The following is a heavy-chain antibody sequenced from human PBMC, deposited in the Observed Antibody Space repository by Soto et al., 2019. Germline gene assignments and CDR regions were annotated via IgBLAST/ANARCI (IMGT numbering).Heavy chain of an antibody. CDR3: ARQVGATPDGADQAEYFQR. J-gene: IGHJ1*01. Sequence: EVQLVQSGAEVKKPGESLKISCKGSGYSFTSYWIGWVRQMPGKGLEWMGIIYPGDSDTRYSPSFQGQVTISADKSISTAYLQWSSLKASDTAMYYCARQVGATPDGADQAEYFQRWGQGTLVTVSS. CDR1: GYSFTSYW. D-gene: IGHD1-26*01. V-gene: IGHV5-51*01. CDR2: IYPGDSDT.